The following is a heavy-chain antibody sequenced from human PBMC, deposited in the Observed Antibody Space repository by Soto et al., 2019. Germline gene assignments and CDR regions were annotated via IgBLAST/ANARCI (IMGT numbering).Heavy chain of an antibody. CDR1: GFTFNTYG. CDR2: IWYDGSNK. CDR3: ARVASIAAFY. V-gene: IGHV3-33*08. D-gene: IGHD6-6*01. J-gene: IGHJ4*02. Sequence: GGSLRLSCTTSGFTFNTYGMHWVRQAPGKGLEWVAIIWYDGSNKYYADSVKGRFTISRDNSKNTLYLQMNSLRAEDTALYHCARVASIAAFYWGQGTLVTVSS.